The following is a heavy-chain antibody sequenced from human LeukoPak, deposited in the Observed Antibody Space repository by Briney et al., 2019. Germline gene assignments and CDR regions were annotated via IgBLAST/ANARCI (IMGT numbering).Heavy chain of an antibody. CDR3: AREAPLTGSLFDY. D-gene: IGHD3-10*01. CDR2: INPNSGGT. CDR1: GYTFTGYY. J-gene: IGHJ4*02. Sequence: ASVTVSCKASGYTFTGYYIHWVRQAPGQGLEWMGRINPNSGGTNYAQNFQGRVTMTRDTSISTAYMELNRLRSDDTAVYYCAREAPLTGSLFDYWGQGTLVTVSS. V-gene: IGHV1-2*06.